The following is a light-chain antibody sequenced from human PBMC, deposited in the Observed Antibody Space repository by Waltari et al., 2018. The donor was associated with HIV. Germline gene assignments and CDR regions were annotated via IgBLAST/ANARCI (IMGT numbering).Light chain of an antibody. CDR1: QSISSY. CDR2: AAS. J-gene: IGKJ5*01. Sequence: DIQMTQSPSSLSASVGDRVTITCRASQSISSYLNGYQQKPGKAPKLLIYAASRLQSGVPSRFSGSGSGTDFTLTISSLQPEDFATYYCQQSYSTPHTFGQGTRLEIK. CDR3: QQSYSTPHT. V-gene: IGKV1-39*01.